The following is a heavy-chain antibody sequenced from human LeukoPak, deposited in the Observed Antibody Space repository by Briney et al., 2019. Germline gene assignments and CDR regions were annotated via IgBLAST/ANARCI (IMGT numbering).Heavy chain of an antibody. CDR2: VEGSSGNT. J-gene: IGHJ5*02. D-gene: IGHD2-21*01. V-gene: IGHV3-21*06. CDR1: GFTLGSYS. CDR3: VREDRDPRDL. Sequence: GGSLRLSCAISGFTLGSYSINRVRQAPGEALEWVSLVEGSSGNTFYADSVRGRFTISRDDAKNAVYLQMSSLRVEDTAVYYCVREDRDPRDLWGQGTLVTVSS.